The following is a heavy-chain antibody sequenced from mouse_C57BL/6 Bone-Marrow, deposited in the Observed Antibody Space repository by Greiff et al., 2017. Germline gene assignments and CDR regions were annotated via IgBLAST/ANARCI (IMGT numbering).Heavy chain of an antibody. CDR1: GFNIKDYY. D-gene: IGHD2-4*01. Sequence: EVQLQQSGAELVKPGASVTLSCTASGFNIKDYYMHWVKQRTEQGLEWIGRIDPEDGETKYAPKFQGKATITADTSSNTAYLQLSSLTSEDTAVYYCARIYDYGSFDYWGQGTTLTVSS. V-gene: IGHV14-2*01. J-gene: IGHJ2*01. CDR2: IDPEDGET. CDR3: ARIYDYGSFDY.